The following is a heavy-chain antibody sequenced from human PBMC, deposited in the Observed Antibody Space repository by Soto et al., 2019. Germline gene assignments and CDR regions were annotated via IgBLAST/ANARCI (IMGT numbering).Heavy chain of an antibody. CDR2: IIPIFGTA. Sequence: QVQLVQSGAEVKKPGSSVKVSCKASGGTFSSYAISWVRQAPGQGLEWMGGIIPIFGTANYAQKFQGRVTITADESTSTAYMELSSLRSEDTAVYYCARGRWVYDYVWGSYRPPHNWFDPWGQGTLVTVSS. J-gene: IGHJ5*02. CDR1: GGTFSSYA. D-gene: IGHD3-16*02. V-gene: IGHV1-69*01. CDR3: ARGRWVYDYVWGSYRPPHNWFDP.